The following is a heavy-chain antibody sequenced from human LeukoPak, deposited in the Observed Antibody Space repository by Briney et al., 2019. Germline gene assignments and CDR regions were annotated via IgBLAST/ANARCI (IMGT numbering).Heavy chain of an antibody. CDR3: AKDGRATASVPYYFDY. CDR1: GFSFSTFA. CDR2: ISGNGDST. J-gene: IGHJ4*02. Sequence: GGSLRLSCAASGFSFSTFAMSWVRQTPDKGLEWVSAISGNGDSTYYADSVKGRFTISRDNSMNTLYLQMNSLRAEDTAVYYCAKDGRATASVPYYFDYWGQGTLVTVSS. V-gene: IGHV3-23*01. D-gene: IGHD6-13*01.